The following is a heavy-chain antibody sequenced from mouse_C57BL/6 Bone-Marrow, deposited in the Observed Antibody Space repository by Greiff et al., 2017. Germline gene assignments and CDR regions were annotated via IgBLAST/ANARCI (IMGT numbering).Heavy chain of an antibody. CDR1: GYTFTNYW. J-gene: IGHJ3*01. Sequence: VQLQQSGAELVRPGTSVKMSCKASGYTFTNYWLGWAKQRPGHGLEWIGDIYPGGGYTNYNEKFKGKATLTADKSSSTAYMQFSSLTSEDSASYYCARRDYGTLFAYWGQGTLVTVSA. CDR2: IYPGGGYT. V-gene: IGHV1-63*01. D-gene: IGHD1-1*01. CDR3: ARRDYGTLFAY.